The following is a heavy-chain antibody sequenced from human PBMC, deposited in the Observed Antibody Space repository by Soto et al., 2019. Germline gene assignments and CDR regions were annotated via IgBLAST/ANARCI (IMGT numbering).Heavy chain of an antibody. CDR2: IYQSGST. V-gene: IGHV4-30-2*01. CDR1: CGSINNADYS. CDR3: TSDYTLRSYRFDY. D-gene: IGHD3-10*01. J-gene: IGHJ4*02. Sequence: SETLSLTCAVPCGSINNADYSWSWIRQPPGRGLEWIGYIYQSGSTTYNPSLKSRPTISLDRSKNEVSLKLTSVTAADTAVYSCTSDYTLRSYRFDYWGRG.